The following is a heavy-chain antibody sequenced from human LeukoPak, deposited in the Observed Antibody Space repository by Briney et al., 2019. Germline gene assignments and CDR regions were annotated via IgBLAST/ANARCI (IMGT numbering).Heavy chain of an antibody. CDR1: GDSISTYY. CDR3: ARDRIVATGYFDY. D-gene: IGHD5-12*01. CDR2: IYYSGST. V-gene: IGHV4-59*12. Sequence: SETLSLTCTVSGDSISTYYWSWIRQPPGKGLEWIGYIYYSGSTYYNPSLKSRVTISVDTSKNQFSLKLSSVTAADTAVYYCARDRIVATGYFDYWGQGTLVTVSS. J-gene: IGHJ4*02.